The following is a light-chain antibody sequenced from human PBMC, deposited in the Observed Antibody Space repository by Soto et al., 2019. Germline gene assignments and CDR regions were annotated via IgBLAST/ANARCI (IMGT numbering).Light chain of an antibody. CDR2: GNS. CDR1: SSNIGAGYD. Sequence: QAVVTQPPSVSGAPGQRVTISCTGSSSNIGAGYDVHWYQQLPGTAPKLLIYGNSNRPSGVPDRFSGSKSGTSASLAITGLQAEYEADYYCQSYDSSLSLVVFGGGTKLTVL. V-gene: IGLV1-40*01. CDR3: QSYDSSLSLVV. J-gene: IGLJ2*01.